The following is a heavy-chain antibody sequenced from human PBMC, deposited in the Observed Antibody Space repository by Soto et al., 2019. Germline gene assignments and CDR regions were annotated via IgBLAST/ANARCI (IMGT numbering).Heavy chain of an antibody. J-gene: IGHJ6*02. D-gene: IGHD6-19*01. Sequence: ASVKVSCKASGYTFTSYAMHWVRQAPGQRLEWMGWINAGNGNTKYSQKFQGRVTITRDTSASTAYMELSSLRSEDTAVYYCAIAVAGIAAEYYCDVMAVCGRGTTVTV. V-gene: IGHV1-3*01. CDR3: AIAVAGIAAEYYCDVMAV. CDR2: INAGNGNT. CDR1: GYTFTSYA.